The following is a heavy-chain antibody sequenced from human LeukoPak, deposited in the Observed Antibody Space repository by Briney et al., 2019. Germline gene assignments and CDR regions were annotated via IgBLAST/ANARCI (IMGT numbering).Heavy chain of an antibody. V-gene: IGHV1-2*02. CDR2: INPNSGGT. CDR3: ASGHYYYYYYGMDV. Sequence: ASVKVSCKASGYTFTGYYMHWVRQAPGQGLEWMGWINPNSGGTNYAQKLQGRVTMTRDTSISTAYMELSRLRSDDTAVYYCASGHYYYYYYGMDVWGQGTTVTVSS. D-gene: IGHD3-22*01. J-gene: IGHJ6*02. CDR1: GYTFTGYY.